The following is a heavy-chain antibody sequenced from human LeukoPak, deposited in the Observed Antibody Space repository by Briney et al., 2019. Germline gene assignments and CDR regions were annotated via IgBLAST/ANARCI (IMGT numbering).Heavy chain of an antibody. V-gene: IGHV3-33*06. CDR3: AKSGLVHSNPTFDY. J-gene: IGHJ4*02. CDR1: GFTFSSYG. D-gene: IGHD3-22*01. Sequence: GGSLRLSCAASGFTFSSYGMHWVRQAPGKGLEWVAVIWYDGSNKYYADSVKGRFTISRDNSKNTLYLQMNSLRAEDTAVYYCAKSGLVHSNPTFDYWGQGTLVTVSS. CDR2: IWYDGSNK.